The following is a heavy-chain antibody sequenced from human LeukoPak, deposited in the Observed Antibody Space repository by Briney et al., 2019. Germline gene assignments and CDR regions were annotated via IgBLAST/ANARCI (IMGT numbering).Heavy chain of an antibody. CDR1: GFTFSSYA. V-gene: IGHV3-30*04. CDR2: ISYDGSNK. J-gene: IGHJ6*03. D-gene: IGHD3-22*01. CDR3: ARAPYDSSGLGYYYMDV. Sequence: PGRSLRLSCAASGFTFSSYAMHWVRQAPGKGLEWVAVISYDGSNKYYADSVKGRFTISRDNSKNTLYLQMNSLSAEDTAVYYCARAPYDSSGLGYYYMDVWGKGTTVTVSS.